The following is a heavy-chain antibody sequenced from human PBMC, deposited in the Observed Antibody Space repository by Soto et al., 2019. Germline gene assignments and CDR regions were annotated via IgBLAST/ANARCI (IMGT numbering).Heavy chain of an antibody. CDR3: ARDGDYSSSLDY. CDR2: IIPIFGTA. V-gene: IGHV1-69*13. J-gene: IGHJ4*02. Sequence: SVKVSCKASGGTFSSYAISWVRQAPGQGLEWMGGIIPIFGTANYAQKFQGRVTITADESTSTAYMELSSLRSEDTAVYYCARDGDYSSSLDYWGQGTLVTVSS. D-gene: IGHD6-6*01. CDR1: GGTFSSYA.